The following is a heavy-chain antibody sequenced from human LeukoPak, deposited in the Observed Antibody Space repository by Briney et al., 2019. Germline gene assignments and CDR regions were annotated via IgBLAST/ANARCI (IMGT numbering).Heavy chain of an antibody. D-gene: IGHD2-2*01. Sequence: GGSLRLSCAASGFTFRDYNMNGVRQAPGKGLEWVSSISSSATYIYYADSVKGRSTISRDNAKTSLSLQMNSLRAEDTAVYYCARILVVPAANYYYSYGMDVGGQGTTVTVSS. CDR1: GFTFRDYN. CDR3: ARILVVPAANYYYSYGMDV. V-gene: IGHV3-21*06. J-gene: IGHJ6*02. CDR2: ISSSATYI.